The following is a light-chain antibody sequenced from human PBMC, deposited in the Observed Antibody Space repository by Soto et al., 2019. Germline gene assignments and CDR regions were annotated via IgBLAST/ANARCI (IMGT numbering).Light chain of an antibody. CDR3: SSYSSSSTLV. Sequence: QSALTQPASVSGSPGQSITIACTGTSSDVGGYKYVSWYQQHPGKAPKLMIYEVSNRPSRVSNRFSGSKSGNTASLTISGLQAEDEADYYCSSYSSSSTLVFGTGTKVTV. CDR2: EVS. CDR1: SSDVGGYKY. V-gene: IGLV2-14*01. J-gene: IGLJ1*01.